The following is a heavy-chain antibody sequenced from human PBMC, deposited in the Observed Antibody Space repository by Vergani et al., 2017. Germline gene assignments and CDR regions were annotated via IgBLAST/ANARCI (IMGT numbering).Heavy chain of an antibody. CDR1: GGPVSSGSYY. CDR3: ARARGHMTTVTQEYCYYSYYMDV. J-gene: IGHJ6*03. V-gene: IGHV4-61*01. Sequence: QVQLQESGPGLVKPSETLSLTCTVSGGPVSSGSYYWSWIRQPPGKGLDWIGYIYYSGSTNYNPSLKSRVTISVDTSKNPFSLKLSSVTAEDTAVYYCARARGHMTTVTQEYCYYSYYMDVWGKGTTVTVSS. CDR2: IYYSGST. D-gene: IGHD4-11*01.